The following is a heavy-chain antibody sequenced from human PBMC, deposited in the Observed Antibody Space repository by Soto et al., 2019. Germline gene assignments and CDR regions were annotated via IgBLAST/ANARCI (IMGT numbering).Heavy chain of an antibody. V-gene: IGHV4-59*01. D-gene: IGHD3-16*01. J-gene: IGHJ6*02. CDR3: ARAMGDWGTYYYYYGMDV. Sequence: SETLSLTCTVSGDSMSSSYWSWIRQSPREGLEWIGYIYYSGATSYNPSLKSRVTISVDTSKNQFFLKLTSVTAADTAVYYCARAMGDWGTYYYYYGMDVWGQGTAVTVSS. CDR2: IYYSGAT. CDR1: GDSMSSSY.